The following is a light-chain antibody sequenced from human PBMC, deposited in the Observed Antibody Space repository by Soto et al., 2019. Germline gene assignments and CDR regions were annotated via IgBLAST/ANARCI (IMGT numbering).Light chain of an antibody. CDR2: KAS. Sequence: DIQMTQSPSTLSASVGDRVTITCRASQSISTWLAWYQQKPGKAPNLLIYKASSLKSGVPSRFSGSRSGTEFTLTISNLQPDDFATYYCHQYYSYSRTFGQWTMVEIK. CDR3: HQYYSYSRT. V-gene: IGKV1-5*03. J-gene: IGKJ1*01. CDR1: QSISTW.